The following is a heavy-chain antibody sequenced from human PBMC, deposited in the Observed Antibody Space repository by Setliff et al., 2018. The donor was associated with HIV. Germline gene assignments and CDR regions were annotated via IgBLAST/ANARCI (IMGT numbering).Heavy chain of an antibody. V-gene: IGHV4-59*02. Sequence: KPSETLSLTCNVSHSSVSEYYWSWIRQSPGKGLEWIGYVRQGGATKYNPAFQSRVTISLETSKNQVFLSLASVTAADTAVYFCAREDPNTYRPFDYWGQGSRVTVSS. CDR2: VRQGGAT. CDR1: HSSVSEYY. J-gene: IGHJ4*03. CDR3: AREDPNTYRPFDY.